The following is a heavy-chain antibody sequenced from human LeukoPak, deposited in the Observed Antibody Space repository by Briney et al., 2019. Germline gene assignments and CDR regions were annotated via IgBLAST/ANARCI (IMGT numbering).Heavy chain of an antibody. CDR2: IYYSGST. V-gene: IGHV4-59*01. CDR3: ARDPRGSPYYGMDV. Sequence: SETLSLTCTVSGGSISSYYWSWIRQPPGKGLEWIGYIYYSGSTNYNPSLKSRVTIPVDTSKNQFSLKLSSVTAADTAVYYCARDPRGSPYYGMDVWGQGTTVTVSS. J-gene: IGHJ6*02. CDR1: GGSISSYY.